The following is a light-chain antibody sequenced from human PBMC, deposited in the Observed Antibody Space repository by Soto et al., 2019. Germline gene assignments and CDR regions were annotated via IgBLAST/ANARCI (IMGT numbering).Light chain of an antibody. J-gene: IGKJ3*01. CDR2: DAS. Sequence: EIVLTQSPATLSLSPGERATLSCRASQSVSSYLAWYQQKPGQAPRLLIYDASNRATGIPARFSGSGSGTDFTLTISSLEREDFAVYYCQQRSNWPLGTFGPGTKVDIK. CDR1: QSVSSY. V-gene: IGKV3-11*01. CDR3: QQRSNWPLGT.